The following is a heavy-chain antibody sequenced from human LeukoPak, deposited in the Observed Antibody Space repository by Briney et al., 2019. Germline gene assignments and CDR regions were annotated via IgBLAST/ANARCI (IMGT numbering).Heavy chain of an antibody. Sequence: PSETLSLTCAVYGGSFSGYYWSWIRQPPGKGLEWIGYIYYSGSTNYNPSLNSRVTISVDTSKNQFSLRLSSVTAADTAVYYCARHPDYYDSSGSNWFDPWGQGTLVTVSS. CDR3: ARHPDYYDSSGSNWFDP. V-gene: IGHV4-59*08. D-gene: IGHD3-22*01. CDR2: IYYSGST. J-gene: IGHJ5*02. CDR1: GGSFSGYY.